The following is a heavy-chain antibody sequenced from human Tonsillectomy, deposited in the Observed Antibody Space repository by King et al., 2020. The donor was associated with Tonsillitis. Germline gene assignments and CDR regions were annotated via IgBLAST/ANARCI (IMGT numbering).Heavy chain of an antibody. Sequence: VQLVESGGGFVQPGGSLRIYCAGSGFTFSAYRMSWGRHAPGKGLEVGANMKPGGSGKYYLVSVKGRFTLSREDAKHLVYLQINRLRAEDTAVYYCARASVYGSLTGDYFYGMDVWGQGTTVTVSS. CDR3: ARASVYGSLTGDYFYGMDV. CDR2: MKPGGSGK. J-gene: IGHJ6*02. CDR1: GFTFSAYR. V-gene: IGHV3-7*01. D-gene: IGHD3-9*01.